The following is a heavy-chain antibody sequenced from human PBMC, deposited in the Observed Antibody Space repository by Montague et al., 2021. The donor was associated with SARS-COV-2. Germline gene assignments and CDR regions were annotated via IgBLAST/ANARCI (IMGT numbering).Heavy chain of an antibody. CDR3: ARLGDEAVPSPILGVGTYYSCDYIDD. Sequence: SETLSLTCTVHGGSFSSYSWNWIRQPPGKGLEWIGEIHHGGSTNYNPSLKSRVTISADTSKNQFSLKLTSVAAADTAVYYCARLGDEAVPSPILGVGTYYSCDYIDDWGQGTLVTVSS. CDR2: IHHGGST. CDR1: GGSFSSYS. V-gene: IGHV4-34*01. J-gene: IGHJ4*02. D-gene: IGHD2-2*02.